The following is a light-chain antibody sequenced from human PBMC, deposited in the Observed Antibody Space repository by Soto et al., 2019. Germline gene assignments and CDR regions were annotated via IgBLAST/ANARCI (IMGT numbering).Light chain of an antibody. CDR2: EVS. Sequence: QSVLTQPASVSGSPGQSITISCTGTSSDIGAYNYVSWYQQHPGEAPKLIIYEVSDRPSGVSNRFSGSKSGNTASLTISGLQAEDEADYYCSSFASTSTLLFGGGTKVTVL. CDR1: SSDIGAYNY. CDR3: SSFASTSTLL. J-gene: IGLJ2*01. V-gene: IGLV2-14*01.